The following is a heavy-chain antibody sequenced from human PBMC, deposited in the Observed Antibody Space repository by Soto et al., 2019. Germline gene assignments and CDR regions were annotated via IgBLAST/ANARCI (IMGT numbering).Heavy chain of an antibody. Sequence: QVQLVQSGAEVKKPGASVKVSCKASGYTFTSYGINWVRQAPGQGLEWMGWISAYNGNTNYAQKLQGRVTMTTDTSTSTAYMELRSLRSDDTAVYYCARLRITMVRGVISYYDAFDIWGQGTMVTVSS. D-gene: IGHD3-10*01. CDR3: ARLRITMVRGVISYYDAFDI. J-gene: IGHJ3*02. CDR2: ISAYNGNT. CDR1: GYTFTSYG. V-gene: IGHV1-18*01.